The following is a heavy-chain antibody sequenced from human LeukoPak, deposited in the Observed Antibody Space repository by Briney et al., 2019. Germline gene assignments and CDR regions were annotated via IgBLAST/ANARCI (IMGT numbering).Heavy chain of an antibody. CDR2: IYYSGST. V-gene: IGHV4-59*01. D-gene: IGHD3-22*01. CDR1: GGSISSYY. J-gene: IGHJ3*02. Sequence: SSETLSLTCTVSGGSISSYYWSWIRQPPGKGLEWIGYIYYSGSTNYNPSLKSRVTISVDTSKNQFSLKLSFVTAADTAVYYCARDSPYYDSSGYQGSFDIWGQGTMVTVSS. CDR3: ARDSPYYDSSGYQGSFDI.